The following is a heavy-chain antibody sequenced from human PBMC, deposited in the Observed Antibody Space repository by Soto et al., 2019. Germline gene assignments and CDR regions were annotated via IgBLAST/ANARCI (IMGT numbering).Heavy chain of an antibody. J-gene: IGHJ5*02. Sequence: QLQLQESGSGLVKPSQTLSLTCAVSGGSISSGGYSWSWIRQPPGKGLEWIGYSYHSGSTYYNPSLKSRATITVDMSKNQFSPKLSSVTYADTAVYYWARVPDRWGQGTLVTVSS. CDR3: ARVPDR. CDR2: SYHSGST. V-gene: IGHV4-30-2*01. CDR1: GGSISSGGYS. D-gene: IGHD2-2*01.